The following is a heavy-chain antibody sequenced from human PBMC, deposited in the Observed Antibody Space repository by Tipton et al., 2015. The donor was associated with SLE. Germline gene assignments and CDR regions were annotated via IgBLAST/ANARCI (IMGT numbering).Heavy chain of an antibody. V-gene: IGHV4-34*01. J-gene: IGHJ3*02. Sequence: TLSLTCAVYGGSFSGYYWSWIRQPPGKGLEWIGEINHSGSTNYNPSLKSRVTISVDTSQNQFSLKLSSVTAADTAVYYCARAQRGPIRAFDIWGQGTMVTVSS. D-gene: IGHD3/OR15-3a*01. CDR1: GGSFSGYY. CDR2: INHSGST. CDR3: ARAQRGPIRAFDI.